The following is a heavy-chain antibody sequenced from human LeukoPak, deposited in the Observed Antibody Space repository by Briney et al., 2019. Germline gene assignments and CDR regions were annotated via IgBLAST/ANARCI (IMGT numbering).Heavy chain of an antibody. Sequence: GGSLRLSCEASGFSFSAYSMSWVRQAPGKGLEWISYIRSSSTTIYYADSVMGRFTISRDNAENSVYLQMNSLRVEDTAVYFCARDSRSHCGTDACYGPYFDYWGQGILVAVSS. CDR2: IRSSSTTI. CDR1: GFSFSAYS. J-gene: IGHJ4*02. D-gene: IGHD2-2*01. V-gene: IGHV3-48*01. CDR3: ARDSRSHCGTDACYGPYFDY.